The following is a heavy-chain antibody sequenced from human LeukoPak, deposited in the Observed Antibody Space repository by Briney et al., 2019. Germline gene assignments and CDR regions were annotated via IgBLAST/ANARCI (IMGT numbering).Heavy chain of an antibody. J-gene: IGHJ4*02. D-gene: IGHD5-18*01. CDR2: IIPILGIA. CDR3: ASTGGYSYGYGANYYFDY. V-gene: IGHV1-69*04. CDR1: GGTFIIYA. Sequence: SVTVSFKASGGTFIIYAISWVRQAPGQGLEWVGRIIPILGIANYAQKFQGRVTITADKSTSTAYMELSSLRSEDTAVYYCASTGGYSYGYGANYYFDYWGQGTLVTVSS.